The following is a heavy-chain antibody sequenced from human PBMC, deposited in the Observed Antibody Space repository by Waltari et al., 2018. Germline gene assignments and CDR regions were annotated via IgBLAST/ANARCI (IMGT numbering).Heavy chain of an antibody. CDR1: GFTFSRHA. CDR2: ISDDGSNK. CDR3: ARDGPYSSGWLFDY. Sequence: QVQLVESGGGVVQPGRSLRLSCAASGFTFSRHAMHWVRQAPGKGLEWVEVISDDGSNKYYADSGKGRCTISRDNSKNTLYLQMNSLRAEDTAVYYCARDGPYSSGWLFDYWGQGTLVTVSS. D-gene: IGHD6-19*01. J-gene: IGHJ4*02. V-gene: IGHV3-30-3*01.